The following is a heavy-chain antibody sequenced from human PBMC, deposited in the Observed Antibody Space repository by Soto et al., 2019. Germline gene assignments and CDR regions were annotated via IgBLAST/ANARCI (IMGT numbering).Heavy chain of an antibody. CDR3: ARDRKQNGDYLPDYHDGMDV. CDR2: IYASGGT. Sequence: SETLSLTCTVSGGSISSYYWSWIRQPAGKGLEWIGRIYASGGTNYNPSLKSRVTMSADTSKNQLSLRLSSVTAADTAVYYCARDRKQNGDYLPDYHDGMDVWGQGTTVTVSS. D-gene: IGHD4-17*01. V-gene: IGHV4-4*07. CDR1: GGSISSYY. J-gene: IGHJ6*02.